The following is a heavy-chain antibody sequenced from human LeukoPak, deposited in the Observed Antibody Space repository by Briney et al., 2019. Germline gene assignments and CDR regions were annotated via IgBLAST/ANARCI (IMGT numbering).Heavy chain of an antibody. Sequence: GGSLRLSCAASGFTFDDYAMHWVRQAPGKGLEWVSGISWNSGSIGYADSVKGRFTISRDNAKNSLYLQMNSLRAEDTAVYYCARDLNGEWTHYFDYWGQGTLVTVSS. CDR1: GFTFDDYA. CDR2: ISWNSGSI. CDR3: ARDLNGEWTHYFDY. V-gene: IGHV3-9*01. D-gene: IGHD3-10*01. J-gene: IGHJ4*02.